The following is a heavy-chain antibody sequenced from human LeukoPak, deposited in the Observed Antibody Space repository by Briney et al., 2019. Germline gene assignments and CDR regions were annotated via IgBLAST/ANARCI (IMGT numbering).Heavy chain of an antibody. CDR1: GFTFSFAA. CDR3: ARSRGLDF. Sequence: PGGSLRLSCATSGFTFSFAAMTWVRQGPGKGLEWVSLISASGANTYYAGSVRGRFTISRDNAKNLLYLQMNSLRAEDTAVYYCARSRGLDFWGQGTLVTVSS. CDR2: ISASGANT. V-gene: IGHV3-23*01. J-gene: IGHJ4*02.